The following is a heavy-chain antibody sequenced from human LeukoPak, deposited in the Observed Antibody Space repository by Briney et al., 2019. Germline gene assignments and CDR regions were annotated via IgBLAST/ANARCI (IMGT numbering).Heavy chain of an antibody. V-gene: IGHV3-30*02. J-gene: IGHJ4*02. CDR1: GFTFSSYG. CDR2: IRYDGSNK. Sequence: GGSLRLSCAASGFTFSSYGMHWVRQAPGKGLEWVAFIRYDGSNKYYADSVKGRFTISRDNSKNTLYLQMNSLRAEDTAVYYCAKGDGGITIFGVVINGDLSSYYFDYWGQGXLXTVSS. CDR3: AKGDGGITIFGVVINGDLSSYYFDY. D-gene: IGHD3-3*01.